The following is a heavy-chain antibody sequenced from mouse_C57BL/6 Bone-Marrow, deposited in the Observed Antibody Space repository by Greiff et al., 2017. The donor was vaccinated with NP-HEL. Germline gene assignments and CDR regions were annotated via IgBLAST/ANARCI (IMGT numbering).Heavy chain of an antibody. Sequence: VQLQQSGAELARPGASVKMSCKASGYTFTSYTMHWVKQRPGQGLEWIGYINPSSGYTKYNQKFKDKATLTADKSSSTAYMQLSSLTSEDSAVYYCARVLYYGNRFDYWGQGTTLTVSS. V-gene: IGHV1-4*01. D-gene: IGHD2-1*01. J-gene: IGHJ2*01. CDR2: INPSSGYT. CDR3: ARVLYYGNRFDY. CDR1: GYTFTSYT.